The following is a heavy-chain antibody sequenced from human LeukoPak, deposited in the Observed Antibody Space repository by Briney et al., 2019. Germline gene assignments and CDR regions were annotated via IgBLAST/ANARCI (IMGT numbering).Heavy chain of an antibody. J-gene: IGHJ3*02. Sequence: GGSLRLSCAASGFAFSSYAMHWVRQAPGKGLEWVAVISYDGSNKYYADSVKGRFTISRDNSKNTLYLQMNSLRAEDTAVYYCAKDRGGYCSGGSCRTDAFDIWGQGTMVTVSS. CDR1: GFAFSSYA. D-gene: IGHD2-15*01. V-gene: IGHV3-30-3*01. CDR2: ISYDGSNK. CDR3: AKDRGGYCSGGSCRTDAFDI.